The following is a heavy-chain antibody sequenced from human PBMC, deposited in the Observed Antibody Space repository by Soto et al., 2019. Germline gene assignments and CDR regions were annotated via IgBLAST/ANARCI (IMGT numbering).Heavy chain of an antibody. CDR3: ATEFVYGDYVVY. V-gene: IGHV3-23*01. D-gene: IGHD4-17*01. CDR1: GFTFSSYA. Sequence: EVQLLESGGGLVQPGGSLRLSCAASGFTFSSYAMSWVRQAPGKGLEWVSAISASGGSTYYADSVKGRFTISRDNSKNTLYLQMNCRRAEDTAVYYCATEFVYGDYVVYWGQGSLVTVSS. J-gene: IGHJ4*02. CDR2: ISASGGST.